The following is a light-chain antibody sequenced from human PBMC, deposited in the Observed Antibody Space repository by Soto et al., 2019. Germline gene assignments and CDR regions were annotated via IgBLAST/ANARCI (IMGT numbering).Light chain of an antibody. CDR3: QQYGSPPWA. Sequence: IVLTQYPVTLSLSPGERATLSCRASQSVGSNFLAWYQQKRGQAPRILIYAASNRSSGIPDRFSGSGSGSDFTLTICRLEPDDLAVYSCQQYGSPPWAFGQGTRVDI. J-gene: IGKJ1*01. CDR1: QSVGSNF. CDR2: AAS. V-gene: IGKV3-20*01.